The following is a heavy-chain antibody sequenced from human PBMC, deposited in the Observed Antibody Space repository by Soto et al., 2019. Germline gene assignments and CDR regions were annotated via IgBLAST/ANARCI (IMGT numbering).Heavy chain of an antibody. CDR3: ARGESGYDILTGYWFDP. Sequence: TLSLTCTVSGGSISSGGYYWGWIRPHPGKGLEWIGYIYYSGSTYYNPSLKSRVTISVDTSKNQFALKLSSVTAADTAVYYCARGESGYDILTGYWFDPWGQGTLVTVSS. J-gene: IGHJ5*02. CDR2: IYYSGST. V-gene: IGHV4-31*03. CDR1: GGSISSGGYY. D-gene: IGHD3-9*01.